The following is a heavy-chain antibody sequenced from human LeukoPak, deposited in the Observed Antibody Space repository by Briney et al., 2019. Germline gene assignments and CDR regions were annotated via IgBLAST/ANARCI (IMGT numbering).Heavy chain of an antibody. CDR2: IYPGDSDT. D-gene: IGHD3-22*01. V-gene: IGHV5-51*01. Sequence: GESLKISCKGSGYIFTSYWIGWVRQLPGKGLEWMGIIYPGDSDTRYSPSFQGQVTISADKSISTAYLQWSSLKASDTAMYYCACTLGSSGTDFDYWGQGTLVTVSS. CDR3: ACTLGSSGTDFDY. CDR1: GYIFTSYW. J-gene: IGHJ4*02.